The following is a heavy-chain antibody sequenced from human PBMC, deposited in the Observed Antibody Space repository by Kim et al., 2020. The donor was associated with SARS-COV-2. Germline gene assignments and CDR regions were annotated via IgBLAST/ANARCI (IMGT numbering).Heavy chain of an antibody. CDR3: ARSPGQLPDLFDY. J-gene: IGHJ4*02. Sequence: NPSHKSRVSISVDTSKNQFSLKLSSVTAADTAVYYCARSPGQLPDLFDYWGQGTLVTVSS. V-gene: IGHV4-59*01. D-gene: IGHD2-2*01.